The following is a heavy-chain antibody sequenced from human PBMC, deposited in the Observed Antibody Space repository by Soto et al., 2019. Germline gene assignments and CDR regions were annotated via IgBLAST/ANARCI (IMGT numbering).Heavy chain of an antibody. CDR2: ISAHNGNT. V-gene: IGHV1-18*01. D-gene: IGHD1-1*01. CDR3: ARGRYGDY. Sequence: QVHLVQSGAEVKKPGASVKVSCQGSGYAFTTYGITWVRQAPGQGLEWMGWISAHNGNTNYAQKRLGRVTVTRDTSTSTAYMELRSLRYDDTAVYYCARGRYGDYWGQGALVTVSS. J-gene: IGHJ4*02. CDR1: GYAFTTYG.